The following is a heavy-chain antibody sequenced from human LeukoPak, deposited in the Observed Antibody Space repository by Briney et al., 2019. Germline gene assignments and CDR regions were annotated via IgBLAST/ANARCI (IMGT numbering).Heavy chain of an antibody. CDR2: IGIDSGNT. CDR1: GFTFSDYS. CDR3: ARGYYLDLGSFDY. J-gene: IGHJ4*02. D-gene: IGHD3-10*01. V-gene: IGHV3-48*01. Sequence: GGSLRLSCAASGFTFSDYSMNWVRQAPGKGLEWISYIGIDSGNTNYADSVKGRFTISGDKAKNSLYLQMNSLRVEDTAVYFCARGYYLDLGSFDYWGQGALVTVSS.